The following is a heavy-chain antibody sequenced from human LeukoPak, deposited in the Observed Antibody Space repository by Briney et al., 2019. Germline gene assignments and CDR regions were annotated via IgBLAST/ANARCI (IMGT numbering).Heavy chain of an antibody. Sequence: SGGTLRLSCAASGFSFSNFAMSWVRQAPGKGLEWVSLIIGSSGDTFYADSVKGRFTISRDNSKNRLYLQMNSLRAEDTALYYCAKGAYDYIEMGYFDSWGQGTLVTVSP. CDR2: IIGSSGDT. CDR1: GFSFSNFA. CDR3: AKGAYDYIEMGYFDS. D-gene: IGHD5-12*01. V-gene: IGHV3-23*01. J-gene: IGHJ4*02.